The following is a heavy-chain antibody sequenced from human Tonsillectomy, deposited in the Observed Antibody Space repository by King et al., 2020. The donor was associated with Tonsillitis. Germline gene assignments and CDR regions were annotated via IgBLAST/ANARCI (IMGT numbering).Heavy chain of an antibody. Sequence: QLQESGPGLVKPSETLSLTCTVSGGSISSYYWSWIRQPPGKGLEWIGYIYYSGSTNYNPSLKSRVTISVDTSKNQFSLKLSSVTAADTAVYYCSRGPVYCSGGSCYPRNGWFDHWGQGTLVTVSS. CDR2: IYYSGST. J-gene: IGHJ5*02. D-gene: IGHD2-15*01. CDR1: GGSISSYY. CDR3: SRGPVYCSGGSCYPRNGWFDH. V-gene: IGHV4-59*01.